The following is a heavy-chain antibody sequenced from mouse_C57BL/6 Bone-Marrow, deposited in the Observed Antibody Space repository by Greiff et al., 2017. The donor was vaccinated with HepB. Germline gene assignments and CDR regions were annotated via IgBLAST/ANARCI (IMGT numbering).Heavy chain of an antibody. CDR3: ARHYGAAMDY. CDR1: GFTFSSYG. CDR2: ISSGGSYT. V-gene: IGHV5-6*02. Sequence: DVMLVESGGDLVKPGGSLKLSCAASGFTFSSYGMSWVRQTPDKRLEWVATISSGGSYTYYPDSVKGRFTISRDNAKNTLYLQMSSLKSEDTAMYYCARHYGAAMDYWGQGTSVTVSS. D-gene: IGHD2-4*01. J-gene: IGHJ4*01.